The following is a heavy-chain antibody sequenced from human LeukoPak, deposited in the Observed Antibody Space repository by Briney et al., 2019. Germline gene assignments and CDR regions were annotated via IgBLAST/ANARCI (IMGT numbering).Heavy chain of an antibody. CDR1: GGSISSYY. V-gene: IGHV4-4*07. J-gene: IGHJ3*02. D-gene: IGHD3-3*01. CDR3: ARVLSITIFGVVTEQDAFDI. Sequence: SETLSLTCTVSGGSISSYYWSWIRQPAGKGLDRIGRIYTSGSTNYNPSLKSRVTMSVDTSRNQFSLKLSSVTAADTAVYYCARVLSITIFGVVTEQDAFDIWGQGTMVTVSS. CDR2: IYTSGST.